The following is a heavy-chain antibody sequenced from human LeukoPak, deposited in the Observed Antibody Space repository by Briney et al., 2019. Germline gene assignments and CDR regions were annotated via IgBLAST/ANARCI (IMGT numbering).Heavy chain of an antibody. J-gene: IGHJ5*02. CDR1: VGSISSYY. V-gene: IGHV4-4*07. D-gene: IGHD6-19*01. CDR2: IYTSGST. Sequence: SSETLSLTCTVSVGSISSYYWSWIRQPAGKGLEWIGRIYTSGSTNYNPSLKSRVIISVDTSKNQFSLKLSSVTAADTAVYYCAREVEAGNGWFDPRGQGTLVTVYS. CDR3: AREVEAGNGWFDP.